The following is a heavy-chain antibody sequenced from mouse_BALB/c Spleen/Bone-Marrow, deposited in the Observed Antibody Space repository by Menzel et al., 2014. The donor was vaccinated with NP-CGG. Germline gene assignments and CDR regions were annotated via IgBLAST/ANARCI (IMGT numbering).Heavy chain of an antibody. CDR3: ARYVVGWYYYGL. CDR2: IYTSGSA. D-gene: IGHD1-1*02. J-gene: IGHJ3*02. Sequence: LEESGGRLVTPGTPLTLTCTVSGIDLSSYAMGWVRQAPGKGLEWIGIIYTSGSASYASWAKGRFTISKTSTTVDLKITSPTTEDTATYFCARYVVGWYYYGLWGQGTLVTVS. CDR1: GIDLSSYA. V-gene: IGHV5-6-5*01.